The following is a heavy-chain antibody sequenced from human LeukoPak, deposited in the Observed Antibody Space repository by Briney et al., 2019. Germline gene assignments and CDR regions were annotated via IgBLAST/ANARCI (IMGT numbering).Heavy chain of an antibody. J-gene: IGHJ4*02. V-gene: IGHV3-30*04. CDR3: ARGLDY. CDR2: ISYNGSNK. Sequence: GGSLRLSCAASGFTFSSYAMHWVRQAPGKGLEWVAVISYNGSNKYYADSVKGRFTISRDNSKNTLYLQMNSLRAEDTAVYYCARGLDYWGQGTLVTVSS. CDR1: GFTFSSYA.